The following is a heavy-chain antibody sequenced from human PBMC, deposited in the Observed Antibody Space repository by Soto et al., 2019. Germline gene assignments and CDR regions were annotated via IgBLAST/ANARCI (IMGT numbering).Heavy chain of an antibody. Sequence: QLQLQESGSGLVKPSQTLSLTCAVSGGSISSGGYSWSWIRQPPGKGLEWIGYIYHSGSTYYNPSLKSRVTISVDRSKNQFSLKLSSVTAADTAVYYCARGYCSSTSCLNWFDPWGQGTLVTVSS. CDR2: IYHSGST. V-gene: IGHV4-30-2*01. J-gene: IGHJ5*02. D-gene: IGHD2-2*01. CDR1: GGSISSGGYS. CDR3: ARGYCSSTSCLNWFDP.